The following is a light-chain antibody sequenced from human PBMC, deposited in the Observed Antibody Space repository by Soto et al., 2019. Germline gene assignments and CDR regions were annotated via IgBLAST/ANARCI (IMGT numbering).Light chain of an antibody. J-gene: IGLJ3*02. V-gene: IGLV2-11*01. CDR2: DVS. Sequence: QSALTQPRSVSGSPGQSVTISCTGTSSDVGDYTYVSWYQQYPGNAPKLVIYDVSKRPSGVPDRFSGSKSGNTASLTISGLQAEDEADYYCCSFAGSYTFWVFGGGTKLTVL. CDR3: CSFAGSYTFWV. CDR1: SSDVGDYTY.